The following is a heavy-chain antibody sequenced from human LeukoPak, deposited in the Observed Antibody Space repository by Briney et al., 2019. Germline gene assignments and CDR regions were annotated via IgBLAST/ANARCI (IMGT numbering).Heavy chain of an antibody. Sequence: ASVKVSCKASGYTFTSYGISWVRQAPGQGLEWMGWISAYNGYTNYAQKLQGRVTMTTDTSTSTAYMELRSLRSDDTAVYYCARVTYYYDSSGYYEDYWGQGTLVTVSS. CDR2: ISAYNGYT. V-gene: IGHV1-18*01. CDR3: ARVTYYYDSSGYYEDY. CDR1: GYTFTSYG. D-gene: IGHD3-22*01. J-gene: IGHJ4*02.